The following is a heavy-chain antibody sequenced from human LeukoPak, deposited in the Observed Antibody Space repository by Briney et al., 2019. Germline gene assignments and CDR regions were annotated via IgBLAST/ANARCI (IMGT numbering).Heavy chain of an antibody. CDR1: GYTFTSYG. CDR2: ISAYNGNT. V-gene: IGHV1-18*01. Sequence: GASVKVSCKASGYTFTSYGISWVRQAPGQGLEWMGWISAYNGNTNYAQKLQGRVTMTTDTSTSTAYMELRSLRSDDTAVYYCARAPDHPPKSQWLVHYYYYGMDVWGQGTTVTVSS. J-gene: IGHJ6*02. D-gene: IGHD6-19*01. CDR3: ARAPDHPPKSQWLVHYYYYGMDV.